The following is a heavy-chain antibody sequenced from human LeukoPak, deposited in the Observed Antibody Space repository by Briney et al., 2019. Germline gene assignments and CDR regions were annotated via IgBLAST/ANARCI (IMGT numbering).Heavy chain of an antibody. Sequence: GGSLRLSCAASGFTFSTYSMNWVRQAPGKGLEWVSYISSSSSTIYYADSVKGRFTISRDNAKNSLYLQMNSLRAEDTAVYYCAKDRGIAARQEYFQHWGQGTLVTVSS. V-gene: IGHV3-48*01. CDR3: AKDRGIAARQEYFQH. CDR1: GFTFSTYS. D-gene: IGHD6-6*01. J-gene: IGHJ1*01. CDR2: ISSSSSTI.